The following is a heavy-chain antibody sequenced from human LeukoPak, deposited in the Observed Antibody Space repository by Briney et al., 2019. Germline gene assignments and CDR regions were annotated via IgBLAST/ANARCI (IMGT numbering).Heavy chain of an antibody. Sequence: SETLSLTCAVYGGSFSGYYWSWIRQPPGKGLEWIGEINHSGSTNYNPSLKSRVTISVDTSKNQFSLKLSSVTAADTAVYYCARGCNTGKDIVVVPAAGMGYYYYGMDVWGQGTTVTVSS. CDR2: INHSGST. V-gene: IGHV4-34*01. D-gene: IGHD2-2*01. CDR3: ARGCNTGKDIVVVPAAGMGYYYYGMDV. J-gene: IGHJ6*02. CDR1: GGSFSGYY.